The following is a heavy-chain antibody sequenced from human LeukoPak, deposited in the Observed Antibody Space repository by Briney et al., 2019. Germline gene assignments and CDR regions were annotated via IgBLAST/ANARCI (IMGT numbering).Heavy chain of an antibody. CDR1: GYTFTSYG. D-gene: IGHD1-26*01. V-gene: IGHV1-18*01. CDR3: ATDRGPYSGSYYGMDV. J-gene: IGHJ6*02. Sequence: GASVKVSCKASGYTFTSYGISWVRQAPGQGLEWMGWISAYNGNTNYAQKLQGRVTMTTDTSTSTAYMELRSLRSDDTAVYYCATDRGPYSGSYYGMDVWGQGTTVTVSS. CDR2: ISAYNGNT.